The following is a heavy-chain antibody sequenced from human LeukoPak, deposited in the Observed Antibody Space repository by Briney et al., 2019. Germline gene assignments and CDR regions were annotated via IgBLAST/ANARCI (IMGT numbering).Heavy chain of an antibody. CDR3: ARAPYYYDSSGPGGY. J-gene: IGHJ4*02. Sequence: ASVKVSCKASGYTFTGYCMHWVRQAPGQGLEWMGWINPNSGGTNYAQKFQGRVTMTRDTSISTAYMELSRLRSDDTAVYYCARAPYYYDSSGPGGYWGQGTLVTVSS. V-gene: IGHV1-2*02. CDR1: GYTFTGYC. CDR2: INPNSGGT. D-gene: IGHD3-22*01.